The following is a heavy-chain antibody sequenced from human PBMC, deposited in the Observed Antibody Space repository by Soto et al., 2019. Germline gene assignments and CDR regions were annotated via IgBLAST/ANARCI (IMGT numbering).Heavy chain of an antibody. CDR3: AKDWSITMVRGVHPEWFDP. J-gene: IGHJ5*02. CDR1: GFTFSSYA. Sequence: EVQLLESGGGLVQPGGSLRLSCAASGFTFSSYAMSWVRQAPGKGLEWVSAISGSGGSKYYADSVKGRFTISRDNSKNTLDLEMNSLRAEDTAVDYRAKDWSITMVRGVHPEWFDPWGQGTLVTVSS. D-gene: IGHD3-10*01. V-gene: IGHV3-23*01. CDR2: ISGSGGSK.